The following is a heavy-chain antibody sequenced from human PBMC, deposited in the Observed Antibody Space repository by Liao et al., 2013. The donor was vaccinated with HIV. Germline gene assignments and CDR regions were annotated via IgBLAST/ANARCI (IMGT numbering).Heavy chain of an antibody. CDR1: GGSINFSY. J-gene: IGHJ3*01. D-gene: IGHD3-3*01. V-gene: IGHV4-4*07. Sequence: QVHLQESGPGQVKPSETLSLTCTVSGGSINFSYWTWIRQPAGRGLEWIGRIYTSGNTNYNPSLKSRVTMSVDTSKNQFSLKLTSVTAADTAVYYCAARITISGVAIPHALDVWGQGTMVAVSS. CDR2: IYTSGNT. CDR3: AARITISGVAIPHALDV.